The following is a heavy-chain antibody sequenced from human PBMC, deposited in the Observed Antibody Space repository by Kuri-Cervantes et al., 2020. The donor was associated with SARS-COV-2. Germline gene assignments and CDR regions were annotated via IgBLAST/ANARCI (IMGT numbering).Heavy chain of an antibody. J-gene: IGHJ4*02. CDR2: IYSGGSST. V-gene: IGHV3-23*03. CDR3: ARDTVRGVIRYYFDY. D-gene: IGHD3-16*02. CDR1: GFTFSSYA. Sequence: GESLKISCAASGFTFSSYAMSWVRQAPGKGLEWVSVIYSGGSSTYYADSVKGRFTISRDNSKNTLYLQMNSLRAEDTAVYYCARDTVRGVIRYYFDYGGQGTLVTVSS.